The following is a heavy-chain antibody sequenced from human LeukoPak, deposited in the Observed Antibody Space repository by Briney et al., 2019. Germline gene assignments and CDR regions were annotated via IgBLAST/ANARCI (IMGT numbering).Heavy chain of an antibody. CDR3: ARNLYYFDY. CDR1: GFTLSSCW. D-gene: IGHD1-7*01. V-gene: IGHV3-7*01. CDR2: IKQDGSEQ. Sequence: GGSLRLSCAASGFTLSSCWMSWVRQAPGKGLECVANIKQDGSEQYYVDSVRGRFTISRDNAKNSLYLEINSLRAEDTAVYYCARNLYYFDYWGQGTLVTVSS. J-gene: IGHJ4*02.